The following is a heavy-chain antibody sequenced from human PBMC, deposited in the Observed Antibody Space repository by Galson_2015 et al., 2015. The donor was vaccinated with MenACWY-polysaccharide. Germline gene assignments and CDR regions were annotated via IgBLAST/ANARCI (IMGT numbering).Heavy chain of an antibody. CDR1: GFTFGDYA. V-gene: IGHV3-74*01. D-gene: IGHD3-16*01. CDR3: TVGDTWFEY. Sequence: SLRLSCAASGFTFGDYAMAWFRQAPGKGLVWVSRISDDGSTTDYADSVKGRFTISRDNAKNTLFLHMNSLRAEDTALYYCTVGDTWFEYWGQGSLVTVSS. CDR2: ISDDGSTT. J-gene: IGHJ4*02.